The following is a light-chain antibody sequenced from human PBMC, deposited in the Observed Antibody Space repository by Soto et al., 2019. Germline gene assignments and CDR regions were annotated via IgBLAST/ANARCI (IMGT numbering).Light chain of an antibody. CDR1: SSDVGSYNR. CDR2: EVT. Sequence: QSALTQPPSVSGSPGQSVAISCIGDSSDVGSYNRVSWYQQSPGTAPKLIIYEVTTRPSGVPDRFSGSKSGNTASLTISGLQAEDEADYYCNSYTISGTYVFGTGTKVTV. CDR3: NSYTISGTYV. V-gene: IGLV2-18*02. J-gene: IGLJ1*01.